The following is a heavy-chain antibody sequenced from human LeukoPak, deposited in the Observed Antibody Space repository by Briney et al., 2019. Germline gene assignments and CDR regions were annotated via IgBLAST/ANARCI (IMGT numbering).Heavy chain of an antibody. Sequence: SQTLSLTCSLSARSINTYYWSWIRHPAGKGLEWIGRVYSSGSTAYNPSLQSRTTMSIDTSKNQFSLSLKSVTPADTPVYNFVAGLFRVNVVRGPAIFDYWGQGTLVTVSS. V-gene: IGHV4-4*07. CDR3: VAGLFRVNVVRGPAIFDY. D-gene: IGHD3-10*01. J-gene: IGHJ4*02. CDR1: ARSINTYY. CDR2: VYSSGST.